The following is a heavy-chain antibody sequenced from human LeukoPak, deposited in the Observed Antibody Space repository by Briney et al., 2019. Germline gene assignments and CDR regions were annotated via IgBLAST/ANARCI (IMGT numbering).Heavy chain of an antibody. CDR1: GYTFTTYG. Sequence: GASVTVSCKTSGYTFTTYGISWVRQAPGQGLEWMGWISTSNGNTNYAQKLQGRVTMTTDTSTSTAFMELRSLRSDDTAVYYCARDLVQLERHLDYWGQGTLVTVSS. D-gene: IGHD1-1*01. CDR3: ARDLVQLERHLDY. CDR2: ISTSNGNT. J-gene: IGHJ4*02. V-gene: IGHV1-18*01.